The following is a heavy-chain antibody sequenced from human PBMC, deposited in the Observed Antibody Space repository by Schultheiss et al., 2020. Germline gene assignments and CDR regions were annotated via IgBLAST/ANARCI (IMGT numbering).Heavy chain of an antibody. D-gene: IGHD4-17*01. CDR3: ARNSHYGDQRRGVVY. CDR2: IWYDGSNK. Sequence: GGSLRLSCAASGFIFSRYGMHWVRQAPGKGLEWVAVIWYDGSNKYYADSVKGRFTISRDNSKNTLYLQMNSLRAEDTAVYYCARNSHYGDQRRGVVYWGQGTLVTVSS. V-gene: IGHV3-33*08. CDR1: GFIFSRYG. J-gene: IGHJ4*02.